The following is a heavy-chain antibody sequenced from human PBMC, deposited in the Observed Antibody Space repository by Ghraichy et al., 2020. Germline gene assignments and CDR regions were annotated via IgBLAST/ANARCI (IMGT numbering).Heavy chain of an antibody. D-gene: IGHD3-3*01. CDR3: ARGSSRITIFGVDPTRYYYGMDV. V-gene: IGHV3-33*08. CDR1: GFTFSSYG. Sequence: GGSLRLSCAASGFTFSSYGMHWVRQAPGKGLEWVAVIWYDGSNKYYADSVKGRFTISRDNSKNTLYLQMNSLRAEDTAVYYCARGSSRITIFGVDPTRYYYGMDVWGQGTTVTVSS. J-gene: IGHJ6*02. CDR2: IWYDGSNK.